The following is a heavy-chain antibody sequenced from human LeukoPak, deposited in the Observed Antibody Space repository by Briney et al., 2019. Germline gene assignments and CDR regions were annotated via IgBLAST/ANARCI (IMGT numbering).Heavy chain of an antibody. D-gene: IGHD5-18*01. CDR3: ARVERQLWLRYPSYWFDP. CDR2: INHSGST. Sequence: SETLSLTCAVYGGSFSGYYWSWIRQPPGKGLEWIGEINHSGSTNYNLSLKSRVTISIDTSKNQFSLKLSSVIAADTAVYYCARVERQLWLRYPSYWFDPWGQGTLVTVSS. V-gene: IGHV4-34*01. CDR1: GGSFSGYY. J-gene: IGHJ5*02.